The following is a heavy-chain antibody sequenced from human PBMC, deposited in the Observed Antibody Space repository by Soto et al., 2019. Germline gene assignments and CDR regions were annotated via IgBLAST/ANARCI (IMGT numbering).Heavy chain of an antibody. D-gene: IGHD6-13*01. Sequence: PSETLSLTCAVYGGSFSGYYWSWIRQPPGKGLEWIGEINHSGSTNYNPSLKSRVTISVDTSKNQFSLKLSSVTAADTAVYYCASAAAAAYYYAMDVWGQGTTVTVAS. CDR2: INHSGST. CDR1: GGSFSGYY. J-gene: IGHJ6*02. CDR3: ASAAAAAYYYAMDV. V-gene: IGHV4-34*01.